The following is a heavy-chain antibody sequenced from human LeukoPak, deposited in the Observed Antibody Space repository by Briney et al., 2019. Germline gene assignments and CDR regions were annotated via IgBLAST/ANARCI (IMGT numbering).Heavy chain of an antibody. D-gene: IGHD5-18*01. CDR1: GYTFTSYG. Sequence: ASVKVSCKASGYTFTSYGISWVRQAPGQGLEWMGWISAYNGNTNYAQKFQGRVTITADKSTSTAYMELSSLRSEDTAVYYCARDGGIQLWLLRSKFDYWGQGTLVTVSS. CDR2: ISAYNGNT. V-gene: IGHV1-18*01. J-gene: IGHJ4*02. CDR3: ARDGGIQLWLLRSKFDY.